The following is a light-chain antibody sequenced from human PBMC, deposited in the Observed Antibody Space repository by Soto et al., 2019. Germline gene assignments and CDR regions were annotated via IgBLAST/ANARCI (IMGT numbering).Light chain of an antibody. J-gene: IGKJ5*01. CDR3: QQRRTWPQIT. CDR1: ESVSRD. Sequence: EIVMTQSPASLSVSPGEMTSLFCRASESVSRDLDWYQQKPGQAPRFLMYDASNRATGIPARFSGSGYGTDFTLTISSLEPEDFAVSYCQQRRTWPQITVGQGTRLEIK. V-gene: IGKV3-11*01. CDR2: DAS.